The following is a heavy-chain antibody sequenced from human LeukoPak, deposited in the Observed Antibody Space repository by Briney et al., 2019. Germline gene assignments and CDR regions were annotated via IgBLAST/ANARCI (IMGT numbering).Heavy chain of an antibody. CDR2: ISGGGGST. Sequence: GGSLRLSCAASGFAFTSYSMNWVRQASGKGLEWVSTISGGGGSTYYADSVKGRFTISRDNSKNTLYLQVNSLRAEDTAVYYCAKGGKWDVTPFDYWGQGTLVTVSS. CDR1: GFAFTSYS. V-gene: IGHV3-23*01. CDR3: AKGGKWDVTPFDY. D-gene: IGHD1-26*01. J-gene: IGHJ4*02.